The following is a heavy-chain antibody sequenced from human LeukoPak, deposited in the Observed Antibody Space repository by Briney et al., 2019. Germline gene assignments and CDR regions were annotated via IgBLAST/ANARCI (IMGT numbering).Heavy chain of an antibody. CDR2: IIPIFGTA. J-gene: IGHJ1*01. V-gene: IGHV1-69*13. CDR3: ARGVVPAPMQVFLQH. D-gene: IGHD2-2*01. Sequence: SVKASCKASGGTFSSYAISWVRQAPGQGLEWMGGIIPIFGTANYAQRFQGRVTNPADEAARTAYMELSSRRSEDTAVYYWARGVVPAPMQVFLQHWREGTLVTVSS. CDR1: GGTFSSYA.